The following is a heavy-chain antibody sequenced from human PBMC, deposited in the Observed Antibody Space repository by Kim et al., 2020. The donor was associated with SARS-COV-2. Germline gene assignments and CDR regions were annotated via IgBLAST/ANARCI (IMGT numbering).Heavy chain of an antibody. Sequence: ASVKVSCKASGYTFTAYAIHWVRQAPGQRLEWMGWINGAIGNSEYSQKFQGRVTISRDTSASTAYMELSSLRSEDTAVYYCAALNWKAPFDYWGQGTLVTGSS. CDR3: AALNWKAPFDY. J-gene: IGHJ4*02. CDR2: INGAIGNS. V-gene: IGHV1-3*01. D-gene: IGHD1-20*01. CDR1: GYTFTAYA.